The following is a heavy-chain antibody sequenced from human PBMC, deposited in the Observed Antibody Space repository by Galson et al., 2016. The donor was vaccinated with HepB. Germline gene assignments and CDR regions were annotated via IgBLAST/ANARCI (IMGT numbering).Heavy chain of an antibody. CDR2: IGTAGDT. J-gene: IGHJ6*04. V-gene: IGHV3-13*01. D-gene: IGHD2-15*01. CDR1: GLTFSRCD. Sequence: SLRLSCAASGLTFSRCDMHWVRQATGKGLEWVSAIGTAGDTYSPCSVRGRFTISRENSKNSLYLQMNSLTAGDTAVYYCARGKFDCSGGTCHYYGMDVWGKGTPVTVSS. CDR3: ARGKFDCSGGTCHYYGMDV.